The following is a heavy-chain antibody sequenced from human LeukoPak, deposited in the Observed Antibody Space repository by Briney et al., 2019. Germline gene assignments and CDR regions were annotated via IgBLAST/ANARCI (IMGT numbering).Heavy chain of an antibody. D-gene: IGHD6-6*01. CDR2: ISWDGGST. Sequence: GGSLRLSCAASGLTFDDYAMHWVRQAPGKGLEWVSLISWDGGSTYYADSVKGRFTISRDNSKNSLYLQMNSLRAEDTALYYCAKDSSSGYWYFDLWGRGTLVTVSS. J-gene: IGHJ2*01. CDR1: GLTFDDYA. CDR3: AKDSSSGYWYFDL. V-gene: IGHV3-43D*03.